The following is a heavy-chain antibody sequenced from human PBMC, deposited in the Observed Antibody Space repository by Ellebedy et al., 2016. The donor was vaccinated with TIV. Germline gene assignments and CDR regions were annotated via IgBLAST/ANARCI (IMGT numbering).Heavy chain of an antibody. Sequence: SETLSLTCTVSGGSISNYYWNWLRQPPGKGLEWIGYIHYSGSTNYNPSLKSRVTLSIDTSKNQFSLKLNSMTAADTAIYYCAREGYDILTGYSGAFDIWGQGTMVTVSS. CDR3: AREGYDILTGYSGAFDI. V-gene: IGHV4-59*01. J-gene: IGHJ3*02. D-gene: IGHD3-9*01. CDR2: IHYSGST. CDR1: GGSISNYY.